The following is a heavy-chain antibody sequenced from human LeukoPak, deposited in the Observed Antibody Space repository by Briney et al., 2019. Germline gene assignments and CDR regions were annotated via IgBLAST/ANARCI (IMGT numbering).Heavy chain of an antibody. CDR2: MNPNSGNT. Sequence: ASVKVSCKASGYTFTSYDINWVRQATGQGLEWMGWMNPNSGNTGYAQKLQGRVTMTRNTSISTAYMELSSLRSEDTAVYYCARGEGSRNWFDPWGQGTLVTVSS. J-gene: IGHJ5*02. CDR1: GYTFTSYD. V-gene: IGHV1-8*01. D-gene: IGHD6-13*01. CDR3: ARGEGSRNWFDP.